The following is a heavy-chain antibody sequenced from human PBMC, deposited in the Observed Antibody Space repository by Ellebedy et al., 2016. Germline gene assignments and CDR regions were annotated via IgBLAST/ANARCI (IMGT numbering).Heavy chain of an antibody. CDR2: IKQDGSEK. Sequence: GESLKISXAASGFTFSSYWMSWVRQAPGKGLEWVANIKQDGSEKYYVDSVKGRFTISRDNAKNSLYLQMNSLRAEDTAVYYCAREEGSSDYYYYGMDVWGQGTTVTASS. CDR3: AREEGSSDYYYYGMDV. V-gene: IGHV3-7*01. J-gene: IGHJ6*02. D-gene: IGHD6-19*01. CDR1: GFTFSSYW.